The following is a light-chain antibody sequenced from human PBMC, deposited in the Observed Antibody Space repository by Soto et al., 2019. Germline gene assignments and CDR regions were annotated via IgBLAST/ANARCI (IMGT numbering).Light chain of an antibody. CDR1: QSVSSSY. CDR3: QQYGSSPAT. CDR2: GAS. V-gene: IGKV3-20*01. J-gene: IGKJ1*01. Sequence: EIVLTQSPGTLSLSPGERATLSCRASQSVSSSYLAWYQQKPGQAPRLLIYGASSRATGIPDRFSGSGSGTDFTLTISRLEPEDYAVYYCQQYGSSPATFGQGTKAYIK.